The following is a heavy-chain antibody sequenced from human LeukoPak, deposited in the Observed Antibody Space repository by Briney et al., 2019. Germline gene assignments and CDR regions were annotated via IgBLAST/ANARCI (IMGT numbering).Heavy chain of an antibody. J-gene: IGHJ2*01. CDR3: ARGGNSEWYFDL. CDR1: GGSTSSGGYS. V-gene: IGHV4-30-2*01. Sequence: SQTLSLTCAVSGGSTSSGGYSWSWIRQPPGKGLEWIGYIYHSGSTYYNPSLKSRVTISVDRSKNQFSLKLSSVTAADTAVYYCARGGNSEWYFDLWGRGTLVTVSS. D-gene: IGHD4-23*01. CDR2: IYHSGST.